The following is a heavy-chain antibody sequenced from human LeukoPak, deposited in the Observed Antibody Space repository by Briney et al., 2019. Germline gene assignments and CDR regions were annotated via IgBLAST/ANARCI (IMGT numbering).Heavy chain of an antibody. CDR1: GFTFSSYG. Sequence: GGSLRLSCAASGFTFSSYGMHWVRQAPGKGLEWVAVIWYDGSNKYYADSVKGRFTISRDNSKNTLYLQMNSLRAEDTAVYYCAKEGLYYDSSGYYPYYFDYWGQGTLVTVSS. V-gene: IGHV3-33*06. CDR3: AKEGLYYDSSGYYPYYFDY. CDR2: IWYDGSNK. D-gene: IGHD3-22*01. J-gene: IGHJ4*02.